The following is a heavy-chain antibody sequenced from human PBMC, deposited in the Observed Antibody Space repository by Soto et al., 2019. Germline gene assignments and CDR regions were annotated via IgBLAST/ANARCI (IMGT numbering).Heavy chain of an antibody. Sequence: EVQLVESGGGLVKPGGSLRLSCAASGFAFNNAWMNWVRQAPGKGLEWVGRIISKTHGGATDYTAPVKDRFIISRDDSRNTLYRQINSLKTEDTAVYYCAAGTGRTDFDYWGQGTLVTVSS. V-gene: IGHV3-15*01. D-gene: IGHD2-2*01. CDR2: IISKTHGGAT. CDR3: AAGTGRTDFDY. CDR1: GFAFNNAW. J-gene: IGHJ4*02.